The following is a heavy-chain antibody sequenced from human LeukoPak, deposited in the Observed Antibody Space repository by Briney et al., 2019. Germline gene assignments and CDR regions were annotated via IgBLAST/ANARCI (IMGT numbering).Heavy chain of an antibody. Sequence: PGGSLRLSCAASGFTFSSYAMSWVRQAPGKGLEWVSAISGSGGSTYYADSVKGQFTISRDNSKNTLYLQMNSLRAEDTAVYYCAKDRGSGSYYQERPFDYWGQGTLVTVSS. CDR2: ISGSGGST. V-gene: IGHV3-23*01. CDR3: AKDRGSGSYYQERPFDY. CDR1: GFTFSSYA. D-gene: IGHD3-10*01. J-gene: IGHJ4*02.